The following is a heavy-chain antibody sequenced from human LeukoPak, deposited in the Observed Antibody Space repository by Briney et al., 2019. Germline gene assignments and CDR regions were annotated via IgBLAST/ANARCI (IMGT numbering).Heavy chain of an antibody. CDR3: AKDLWFDP. CDR2: ITGSDDST. J-gene: IGHJ5*02. Sequence: GGSLRLSCAASGFTFSTYGMNWVRQAPGKGLEWVSTITGSDDSTYYADSVKGRFTISRDNSSNTLYLQMNCLRAEDTALYYCAKDLWFDPWGQGTLVTVSS. CDR1: GFTFSTYG. V-gene: IGHV3-23*01.